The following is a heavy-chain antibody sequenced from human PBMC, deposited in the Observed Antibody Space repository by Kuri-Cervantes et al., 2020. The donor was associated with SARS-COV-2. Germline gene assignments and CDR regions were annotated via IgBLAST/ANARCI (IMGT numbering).Heavy chain of an antibody. Sequence: SCAASGFTFSSYGMHWVRQAPGKGLEWVAVIWYGGSNKYYADSVKGRFTISRDNTKKSLYLQMNSLRAEDTGVYFCARDATSYDFWTSTTGGYFDYWGQGALVTVSS. CDR1: GFTFSSYG. V-gene: IGHV3-33*08. J-gene: IGHJ4*02. CDR2: IWYGGSNK. CDR3: ARDATSYDFWTSTTGGYFDY. D-gene: IGHD3-3*01.